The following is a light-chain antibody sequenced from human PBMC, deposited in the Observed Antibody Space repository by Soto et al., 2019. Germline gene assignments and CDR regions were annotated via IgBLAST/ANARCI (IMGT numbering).Light chain of an antibody. CDR2: EGS. CDR1: RSDVGSYYL. CDR3: ARTVL. V-gene: IGLV2-23*01. J-gene: IGLJ3*02. Sequence: QSALTQPASVSGSPGQSITISCTGTRSDVGSYYLVSWYQQHPGKAPKLIIYEGSKRPSGISNRFSGSKSGNTASLTISGLQAEDEAESSYARTVLFGGGTKVTVL.